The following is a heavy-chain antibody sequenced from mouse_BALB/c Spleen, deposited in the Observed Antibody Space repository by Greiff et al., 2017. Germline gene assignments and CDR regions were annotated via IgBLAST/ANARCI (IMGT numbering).Heavy chain of an antibody. J-gene: IGHJ2*01. Sequence: EVQVVESGGGLVKPGGSLKLSCAASGFTFSDYYMYWVRQTPEKRLEWVATISDGGSYTYYPDSVKGRFTISRDNAKNNLYLQMSSLKSEDTAMYYCAVTGRFDYWGQGTTLTVSS. CDR2: ISDGGSYT. V-gene: IGHV5-4*02. D-gene: IGHD4-1*01. CDR1: GFTFSDYY. CDR3: AVTGRFDY.